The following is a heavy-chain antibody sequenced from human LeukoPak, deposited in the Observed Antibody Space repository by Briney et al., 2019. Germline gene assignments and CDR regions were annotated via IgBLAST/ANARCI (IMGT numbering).Heavy chain of an antibody. Sequence: PGGPLRLSCAASGFSFSNWMSWVRQAPGKGLEWVANIKQDGSDKYYLTSVRGRFTISRDNAKNSLFLQMNSLRVEDTAVYYCARGGGHLDCWGQGTLVTVSS. CDR1: GFSFSNW. J-gene: IGHJ4*02. CDR2: IKQDGSDK. D-gene: IGHD4-23*01. CDR3: ARGGGHLDC. V-gene: IGHV3-7*03.